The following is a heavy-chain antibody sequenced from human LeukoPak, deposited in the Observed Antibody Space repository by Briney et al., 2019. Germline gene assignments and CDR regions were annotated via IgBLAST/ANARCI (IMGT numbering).Heavy chain of an antibody. D-gene: IGHD1-7*01. CDR3: VRDSRINWYYN. CDR1: GAFISDRSHY. Sequence: SETLSLTCTVSGAFISDRSHYWGWIRQPPGKGLELIGTIYYSGGTYYNPSLQSRVSISIDTSKNLFSLSLNSVTAADTAVYFCVRDSRINWYYNWGQGTLVTVSS. V-gene: IGHV4-39*07. J-gene: IGHJ4*02. CDR2: IYYSGGT.